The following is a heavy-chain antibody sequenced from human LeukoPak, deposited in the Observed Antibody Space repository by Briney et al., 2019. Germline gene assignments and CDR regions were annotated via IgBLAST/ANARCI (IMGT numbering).Heavy chain of an antibody. V-gene: IGHV4-34*01. CDR2: INHSGST. Sequence: SETLSLTCAVYGGSFSGYYWSWIRQPPGKGLEWIGEINHSGSTNHNPSLKSRVTISVDTSKNQFSLKLSSVTAADTAVYYCARGWYTSTPWGQGTLVTVSS. CDR1: GGSFSGYY. J-gene: IGHJ5*02. D-gene: IGHD6-13*01. CDR3: ARGWYTSTP.